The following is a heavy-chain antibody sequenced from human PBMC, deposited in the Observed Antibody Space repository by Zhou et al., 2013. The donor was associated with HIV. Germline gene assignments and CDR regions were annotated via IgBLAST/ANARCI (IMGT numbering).Heavy chain of an antibody. CDR3: ARGQLIRGVLHYYYYTDV. D-gene: IGHD3-10*01. V-gene: IGHV1-69*05. J-gene: IGHJ6*03. CDR1: GGPFTSYA. CDR2: IIPFFGTT. Sequence: QVQLVQSGAEVKKPGSSVMVSCKSSGGPFTSYAFSWVRQAPGQGLEWMGGIIPFFGTTDYAKTFQDRLMITTDESTSTAYMELNSLKSDDSAVYYCARGQLIRGVLHYYYYTDVWGKGTNGHRLL.